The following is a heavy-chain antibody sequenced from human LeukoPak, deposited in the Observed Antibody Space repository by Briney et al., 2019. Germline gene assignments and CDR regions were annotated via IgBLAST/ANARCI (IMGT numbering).Heavy chain of an antibody. J-gene: IGHJ1*01. CDR2: INAGNGNT. D-gene: IGHD2-15*01. V-gene: IGHV1-3*01. CDR1: GYTFTSYA. CDR3: ARGEDCSGGGCYSEYFQH. Sequence: GASVKVSCKASGYTFTSYAMHWVRQAPGQRLEWMGWINAGNGNTKYSQKFQARVTITRDTSASTAYMELSSLRSEDTAVYYCARGEDCSGGGCYSEYFQHWGQGTLVTVSS.